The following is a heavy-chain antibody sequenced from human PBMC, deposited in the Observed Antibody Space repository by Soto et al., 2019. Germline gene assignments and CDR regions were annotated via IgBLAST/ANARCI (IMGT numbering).Heavy chain of an antibody. CDR1: GGTFSSYA. D-gene: IGHD1-26*01. CDR2: IIPIFGTA. CDR3: ARQVVGATHYPNYGERLDY. Sequence: ASVKVSCKASGGTFSSYAISWVRQAPGQGLEWMGGIIPIFGTANYAQKFQGRVTITADESTSTAYMELSSLRSEDTAVYYCARQVVGATHYPNYGERLDYWGQGTLVTVSS. J-gene: IGHJ4*02. V-gene: IGHV1-69*13.